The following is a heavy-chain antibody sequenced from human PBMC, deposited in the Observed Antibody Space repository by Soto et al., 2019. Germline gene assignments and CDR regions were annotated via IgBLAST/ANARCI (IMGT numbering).Heavy chain of an antibody. D-gene: IGHD2-2*02. CDR1: GGTFSSYA. CDR3: ARELPKVWCSSTSCYSDSGYYYYYGMDV. V-gene: IGHV1-69*13. J-gene: IGHJ6*02. Sequence: SVKVSCKASGGTFSSYAISWVRQAPGQGLEWMGGIIPIFGTANYAQKFQGRVTITADESTSTAYMELSSLRSEDTAVYYCARELPKVWCSSTSCYSDSGYYYYYGMDVWGQGTTVTVSS. CDR2: IIPIFGTA.